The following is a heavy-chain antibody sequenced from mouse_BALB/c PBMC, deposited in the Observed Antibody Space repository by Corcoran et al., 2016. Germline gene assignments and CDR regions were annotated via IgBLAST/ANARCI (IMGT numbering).Heavy chain of an antibody. V-gene: IGHV3-6*02. CDR2: ISYDGSN. J-gene: IGHJ2*01. Sequence: DVQLQESGPGLVKPSQSLSLTCSVTGYSITSGYYWNWIRQFPGNKLEWMGYISYDGSNNYNPSLKNRISNTRDTSKNQFFLKLNSVTTEDTATYYCATLLRTFDYWGQGTTLTVSS. CDR1: GYSITSGYY. CDR3: ATLLRTFDY. D-gene: IGHD1-2*01.